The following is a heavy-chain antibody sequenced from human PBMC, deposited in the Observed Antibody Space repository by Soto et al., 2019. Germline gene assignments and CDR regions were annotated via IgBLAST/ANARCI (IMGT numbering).Heavy chain of an antibody. V-gene: IGHV3-23*01. CDR3: AKNSESSAYSSFDY. D-gene: IGHD3-22*01. Sequence: EVQLLESGGGLVQPGGSLRLSCAAPGLPFSSYAMSWVRQAPEKGLEWVSGISGSGISTYYADYVKVRFTISRDSSKNTLYLQKNSLGAEDTAVYYCAKNSESSAYSSFDYWGQGTLVTVSS. CDR2: ISGSGIST. CDR1: GLPFSSYA. J-gene: IGHJ4*02.